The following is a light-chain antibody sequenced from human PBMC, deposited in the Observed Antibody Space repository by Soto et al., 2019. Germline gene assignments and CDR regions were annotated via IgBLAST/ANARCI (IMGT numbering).Light chain of an antibody. CDR3: MQSVELPLT. Sequence: VLTQTPLSLSVTPGQPASISCKSSQSLLHSDGKTYLHWYLQKSGQPPQLLIHEVSNRFSGVPERCSGSGSGTDFTLKISRVEADDVGIFYCMQSVELPLTFGGGTKVEI. CDR2: EVS. CDR1: QSLLHSDGKTY. V-gene: IGKV2D-29*01. J-gene: IGKJ4*01.